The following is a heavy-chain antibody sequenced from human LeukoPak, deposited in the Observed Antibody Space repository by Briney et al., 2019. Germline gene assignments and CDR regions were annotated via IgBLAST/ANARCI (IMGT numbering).Heavy chain of an antibody. CDR2: IYSDDRT. V-gene: IGHV3-53*04. CDR3: AREVMAKRRAFDI. D-gene: IGHD2-8*01. J-gene: IGHJ3*02. CDR1: GFTASSNY. Sequence: GGSLRLSCAASGFTASSNYMSWVRQAPGKGLEWVSVIYSDDRTYYADSVKGRFTISRHTSKKTLYLQMNSLRAEDTAVYYCAREVMAKRRAFDIWGQGTVVSVSS.